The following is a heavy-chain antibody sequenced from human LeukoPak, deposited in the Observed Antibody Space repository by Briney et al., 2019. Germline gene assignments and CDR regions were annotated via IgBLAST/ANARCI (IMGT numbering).Heavy chain of an antibody. CDR1: GDSVSSNTAA. CDR2: TYYRSKWCY. J-gene: IGHJ4*02. D-gene: IGHD6-19*01. CDR3: ARIAMAAKIL. Sequence: SQTLSLTCALSGDSVSSNTAAWNWIRQSPSRGLEWLGRTYYRSKWCYEYAVSVKSRITISADTSKNQFSLQLNSVTPEDTAVYYCARIAMAAKILWDQGTLVTVSP. V-gene: IGHV6-1*01.